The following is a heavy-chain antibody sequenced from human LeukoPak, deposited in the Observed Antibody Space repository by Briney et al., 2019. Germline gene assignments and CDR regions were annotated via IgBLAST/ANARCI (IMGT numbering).Heavy chain of an antibody. Sequence: SETLSLTCAVSGGSISSGGYSWSWIRQPPGKGLEWIWYIYHSGSTYYNPSLKSRVTISVDRSKNQFSLKLSSVTAADTAVYYCASESSFYYYGMDVWGQGTTVTVSS. CDR1: GGSISSGGYS. V-gene: IGHV4-30-2*01. J-gene: IGHJ6*02. CDR3: ASESSFYYYGMDV. D-gene: IGHD3-16*02. CDR2: IYHSGST.